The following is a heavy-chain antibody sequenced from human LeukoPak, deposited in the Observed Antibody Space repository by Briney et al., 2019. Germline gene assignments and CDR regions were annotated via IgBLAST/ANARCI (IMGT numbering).Heavy chain of an antibody. CDR1: GYTFTNYG. CDR3: ARDFHGDYTSDL. CDR2: ISAYNGKT. J-gene: IGHJ2*01. D-gene: IGHD4-17*01. Sequence: EASVKVSCKASGYTFTNYGISWVRQAPGHGLEGMEWISAYNGKTNYAQQLQGRVTMTTDTSTSTAYTELRSLSSDDTAVYYCARDFHGDYTSDLWGRGTLVTVSS. V-gene: IGHV1-18*01.